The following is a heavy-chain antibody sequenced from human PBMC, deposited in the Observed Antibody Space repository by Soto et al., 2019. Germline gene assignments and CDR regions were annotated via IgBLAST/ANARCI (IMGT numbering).Heavy chain of an antibody. J-gene: IGHJ4*02. Sequence: QVQLVQSGAEVKKPGSSVKVSCKASGGTFSSYAISWVRQAPGQGLEWMGGIIPIFGTANYAHKFQGRVTITADESTSTDYMELSSLRSEATAVYYCASKDWNDEYYFDYWGQGPLVTVSS. V-gene: IGHV1-69*01. CDR3: ASKDWNDEYYFDY. CDR2: IIPIFGTA. CDR1: GGTFSSYA. D-gene: IGHD1-1*01.